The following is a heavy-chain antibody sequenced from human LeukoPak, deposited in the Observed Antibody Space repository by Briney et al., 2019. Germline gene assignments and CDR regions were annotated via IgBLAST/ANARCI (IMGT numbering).Heavy chain of an antibody. V-gene: IGHV4-59*01. CDR1: GGSISSYY. J-gene: IGHJ5*02. CDR2: IYYSGST. CDR3: ASKGGIAAAGIDL. D-gene: IGHD6-13*01. Sequence: SETLSLTCTVSGGSISSYYWSWIRQPPGKGLEWIGYIYYSGSTNYNPSLKSRVTISVDTSKNQFSLKLSSVTAADTAVYYCASKGGIAAAGIDLWGQGTPVTVSS.